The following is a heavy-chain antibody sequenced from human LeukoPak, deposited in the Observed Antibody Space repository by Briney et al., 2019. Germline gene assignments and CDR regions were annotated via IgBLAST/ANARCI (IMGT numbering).Heavy chain of an antibody. CDR1: GFTVRSNY. J-gene: IGHJ4*02. CDR2: IYSGGST. D-gene: IGHD3-10*01. CDR3: ARPGGYYGSGSYLDY. Sequence: PGGSLSLSCAASGFTVRSNYMSWVRQAPGKGLEWVSVIYSGGSTYYADSVKGRFTISRDNSKNTLYLQMNSLRAEDTAVYYCARPGGYYGSGSYLDYWGQGTLVTVSS. V-gene: IGHV3-53*01.